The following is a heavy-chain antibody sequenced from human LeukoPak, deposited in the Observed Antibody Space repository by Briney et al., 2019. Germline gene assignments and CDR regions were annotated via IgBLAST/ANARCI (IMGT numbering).Heavy chain of an antibody. D-gene: IGHD1-1*01. CDR1: GFTFSNLW. J-gene: IGHJ4*02. V-gene: IGHV3-15*01. CDR3: VTRVKSTGDY. Sequence: GGSLRLSCEASGFTFSNLWMNWVRQAPGKGLEGIGCIKTKTDGRTTEYAAPVKGRFTISRDDSKNTVYLQMNSLKTEDTALYYCVTRVKSTGDYWGQGTLVTVSS. CDR2: IKTKTDGRTT.